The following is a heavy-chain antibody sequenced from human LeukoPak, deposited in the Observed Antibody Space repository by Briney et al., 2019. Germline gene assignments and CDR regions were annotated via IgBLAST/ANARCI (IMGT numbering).Heavy chain of an antibody. V-gene: IGHV3-30-3*01. J-gene: IGHJ3*02. CDR3: ARSHEYHLGAFDI. CDR1: GFTFSSYA. CDR2: ISYDGSNK. Sequence: PGGSLRLSCAASGFTFSSYAMHWVRQAPGKGLEWVAVISYDGSNKYYADSVKGRFTIFRDNSKNTLYLQMNSLRAEDTAVYYCARSHEYHLGAFDIWGQGTMVTVSS. D-gene: IGHD3-16*01.